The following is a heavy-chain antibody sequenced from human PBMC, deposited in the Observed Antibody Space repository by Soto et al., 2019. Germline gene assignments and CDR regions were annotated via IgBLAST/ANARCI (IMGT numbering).Heavy chain of an antibody. CDR3: ARAYSDAFDI. J-gene: IGHJ3*02. CDR2: ISSSGSGI. V-gene: IGHV3-11*01. D-gene: IGHD2-15*01. Sequence: GSLRLSCVASGFTFSDYYMTWIRQAPGKGLEWVAYISSSGSGIYYPDSVKGRFTISRDNAKNSLYLQMSSLRAEDSAVYYCARAYSDAFDIWGQGTMVTVSS. CDR1: GFTFSDYY.